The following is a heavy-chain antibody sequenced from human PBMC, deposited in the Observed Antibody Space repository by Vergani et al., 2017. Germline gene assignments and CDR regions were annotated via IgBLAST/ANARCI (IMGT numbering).Heavy chain of an antibody. V-gene: IGHV4-31*03. CDR2: IYYSGST. J-gene: IGHJ5*02. D-gene: IGHD2-2*01. CDR3: ARDGTXCSSTSCSTGWFDP. CDR1: GGSISSGGYY. Sequence: QLQESGPGLVKPPETLSLACTVSGGSISSGGYYWSWIRQHPGKGLEWIGYIYYSGSTYYNPSLKSRVTISVDTSKNQFSLKLSSVTAADTAVYYCARDGTXCSSTSCSTGWFDPWGQGTLVTVSS.